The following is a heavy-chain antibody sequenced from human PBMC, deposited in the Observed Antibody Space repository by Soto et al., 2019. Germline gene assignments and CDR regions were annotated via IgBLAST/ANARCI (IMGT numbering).Heavy chain of an antibody. J-gene: IGHJ6*01. Sequence: GGSLRLSGVVSGFTFSVYAMSWVRQAPWKGLEWVAAISNSGVHTYFADSVQGRFTISRDNSKNNIYLQMTSLRAEDTARYFCGKHVWG. CDR1: GFTFSVYA. CDR2: ISNSGVHT. CDR3: GKHV. V-gene: IGHV3-23*01.